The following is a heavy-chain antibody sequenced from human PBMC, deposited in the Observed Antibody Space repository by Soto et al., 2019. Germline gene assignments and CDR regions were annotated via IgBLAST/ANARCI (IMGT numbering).Heavy chain of an antibody. J-gene: IGHJ5*02. D-gene: IGHD1-26*01. CDR3: AREGGWGSYYTLNWFDP. V-gene: IGHV3-48*01. Sequence: EVQLVESGGGFVQPGGSLSLSCAASGFTFSRSSMNWVRQAPGKGPEWISYISSSSSTIYYADSVKGRFTSSRDNAKNALYLQMTSLRAEDTAVYYCAREGGWGSYYTLNWFDPWGQGTLVTVSS. CDR2: ISSSSSTI. CDR1: GFTFSRSS.